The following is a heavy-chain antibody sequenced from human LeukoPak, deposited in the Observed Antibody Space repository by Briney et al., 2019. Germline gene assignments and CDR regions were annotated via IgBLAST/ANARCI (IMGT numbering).Heavy chain of an antibody. CDR2: IGTAGDT. V-gene: IGHV3-13*01. J-gene: IGHJ3*02. CDR3: ARVYSSTSCPHLGAFDI. Sequence: GGSLRLSCAASGFTFSSYDMHWVRQATGKGLEWVSAIGTAGDTYYPGSVKGRFTISRENAKNSLYLQMNSLRAGDTAVYYCARVYSSTSCPHLGAFDIWGQGTMVTVSS. D-gene: IGHD2-2*01. CDR1: GFTFSSYD.